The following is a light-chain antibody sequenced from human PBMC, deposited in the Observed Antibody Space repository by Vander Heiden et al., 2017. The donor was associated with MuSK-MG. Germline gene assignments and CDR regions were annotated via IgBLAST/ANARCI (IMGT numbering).Light chain of an antibody. Sequence: QSVLTQPPSASGTPGQRVTISCSGSRSNIGSNDVNWYQQLPGTAPKLLIYNNDQRPSGVPDRFSGSKSGTSASLAISGLQSEDEADYYCAAWDDSLSGPRIFGGGTKLTVL. J-gene: IGLJ2*01. CDR3: AAWDDSLSGPRI. V-gene: IGLV1-44*01. CDR1: RSNIGSND. CDR2: NND.